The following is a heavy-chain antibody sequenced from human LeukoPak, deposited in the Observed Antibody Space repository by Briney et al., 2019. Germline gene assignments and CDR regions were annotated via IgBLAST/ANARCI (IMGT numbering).Heavy chain of an antibody. Sequence: SVTVSYKASRGTFSSYAISWVGQAPGQGLEWMGGIIPIFGTANYAQKFQGRVTITTDESTSTAYMELSSLRSEDTAVYYCARVFRYFDPNWFDPWGQGTLVTVSS. CDR2: IIPIFGTA. CDR3: ARVFRYFDPNWFDP. CDR1: RGTFSSYA. J-gene: IGHJ5*02. D-gene: IGHD3-9*01. V-gene: IGHV1-69*05.